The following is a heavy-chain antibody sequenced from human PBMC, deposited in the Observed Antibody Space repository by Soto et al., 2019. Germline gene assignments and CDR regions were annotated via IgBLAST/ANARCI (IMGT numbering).Heavy chain of an antibody. V-gene: IGHV3-30-3*01. CDR2: ISYDGSNK. CDR1: GFTFSSYA. J-gene: IGHJ4*02. CDR3: AREAPGNSYYFDY. D-gene: IGHD1-26*01. Sequence: PGGSLRLSCAASGFTFSSYAMHWVRQAPGKGLEWVAVISYDGSNKYYADSVKGRFTISRDNSKSTLYLQMNSLRAEDTAVYYCAREAPGNSYYFDYWGQGTLVTVSS.